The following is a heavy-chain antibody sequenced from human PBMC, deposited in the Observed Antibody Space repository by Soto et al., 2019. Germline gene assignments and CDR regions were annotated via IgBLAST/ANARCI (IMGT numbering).Heavy chain of an antibody. D-gene: IGHD6-19*01. J-gene: IGHJ4*02. Sequence: QVQLVESGGGVVQPGRSLRLSCAASGFTFSSYGMHWVRQAPGKGLEWVAVIWYDGSNKYYADSVKGRFTISRDNSKNTLYLQMNSLRAEDTAVYYCARDVGSSGWLFGYWGQGTLVTVSS. CDR1: GFTFSSYG. V-gene: IGHV3-33*01. CDR3: ARDVGSSGWLFGY. CDR2: IWYDGSNK.